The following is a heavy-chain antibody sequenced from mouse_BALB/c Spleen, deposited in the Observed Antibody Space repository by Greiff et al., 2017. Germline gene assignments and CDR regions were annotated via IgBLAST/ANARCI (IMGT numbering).Heavy chain of an antibody. CDR3: ARKPYGNYVAMDY. Sequence: VQLQQPGAELVKPGASVKLSCKASGYTFTSYWMHWVKQRPGQGLEWIGEINPSNGRTNYNEKFKSKATLTVDKSSSTAYMQLSSLTSEDSAVYYCARKPYGNYVAMDYWGQGTSVTVSS. D-gene: IGHD2-1*01. J-gene: IGHJ4*01. CDR2: INPSNGRT. V-gene: IGHV1S81*02. CDR1: GYTFTSYW.